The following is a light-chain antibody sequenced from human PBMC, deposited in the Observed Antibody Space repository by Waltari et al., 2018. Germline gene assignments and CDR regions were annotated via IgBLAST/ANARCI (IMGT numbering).Light chain of an antibody. V-gene: IGKV4-1*01. CDR3: QQYYSSFT. Sequence: DIVMTQSPDSLAVSLGERATINCKSSQNILYSTNNKNYLAWYQLKRGQPPKLLIYWASTRESGVPDRFSCSGSWTDFTLTISTLQAEDVAVYYCQQYYSSFTFGGGTKVEIK. CDR2: WAS. CDR1: QNILYSTNNKNY. J-gene: IGKJ4*01.